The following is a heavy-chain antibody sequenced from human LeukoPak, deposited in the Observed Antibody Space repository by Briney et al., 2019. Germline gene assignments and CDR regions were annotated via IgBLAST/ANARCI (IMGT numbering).Heavy chain of an antibody. CDR3: AIAAGWEQAY. Sequence: GGSLRFSCAASGFTFSSYWLSWVRQAPGKGLEWVANIKEDGSARHYVDSVKGRFTISRDNAKKSLYLQMSSLRAEDTAVYYCAIAAGWEQAYWGQGTLVTVSS. V-gene: IGHV3-7*01. D-gene: IGHD1-26*01. CDR1: GFTFSSYW. J-gene: IGHJ4*02. CDR2: IKEDGSAR.